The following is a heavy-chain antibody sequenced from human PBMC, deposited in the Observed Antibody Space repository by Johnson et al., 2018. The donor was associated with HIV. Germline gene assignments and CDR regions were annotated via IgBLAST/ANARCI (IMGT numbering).Heavy chain of an antibody. V-gene: IGHV3-23*04. CDR1: GFTFSSYA. CDR3: ARVREWEGADPGIAAALV. CDR2: ISGSGGST. J-gene: IGHJ3*01. D-gene: IGHD6-13*01. Sequence: VQLVESGGGLVQPGGSLRLSCAASGFTFSSYAMSWVRQAPGKGLEWVSAISGSGGSTYYADSVKGRFTISRDNSKNTMYLQMNSLRAGDTAVDYGARVREWEGADPGIAAALVWGQGTMVTVAS.